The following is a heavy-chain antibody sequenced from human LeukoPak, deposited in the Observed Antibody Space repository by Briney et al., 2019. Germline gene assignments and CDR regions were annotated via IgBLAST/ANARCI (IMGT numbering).Heavy chain of an antibody. J-gene: IGHJ3*02. CDR2: IYHSGST. CDR1: GGSISSGGYS. CDR3: ASDYGGNDDAFDI. V-gene: IGHV4-30-2*01. Sequence: ASETLSLTCAVSGGSISSGGYSWSWIRQPPGKGLEWIGYIYHSGSTYYNPSLKSRVTISVDRSKNQFSLKLSSVTAADTAVYYCASDYGGNDDAFDIWGQGTMVTVSS. D-gene: IGHD4-23*01.